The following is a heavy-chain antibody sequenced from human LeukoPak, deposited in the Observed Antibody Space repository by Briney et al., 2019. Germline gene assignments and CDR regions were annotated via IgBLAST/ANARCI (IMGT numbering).Heavy chain of an antibody. D-gene: IGHD3-3*01. CDR3: ARISFGVVIDDAFDI. J-gene: IGHJ3*02. Sequence: SETLSLTCTVSGGSISSYYWSWIRQPPGKGLEWIGYIYYSGSTNYNPSLKSRVTISVDTSKNQFSLKLSSVTAADTAEYYCARISFGVVIDDAFDIWGQGTMVTVSS. CDR1: GGSISSYY. CDR2: IYYSGST. V-gene: IGHV4-59*01.